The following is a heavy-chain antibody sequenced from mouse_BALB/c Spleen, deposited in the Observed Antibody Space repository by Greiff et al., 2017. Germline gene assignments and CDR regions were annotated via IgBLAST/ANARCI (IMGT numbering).Heavy chain of an antibody. J-gene: IGHJ4*01. CDR2: IRNKANGYTT. CDR3: ARDGPLLRRRYYAMDY. D-gene: IGHD1-2*01. V-gene: IGHV7-3*02. Sequence: EVQLVESGGGLVQPGGSLRLSCATSGFTFTDYYMSWVRQPPGKALEWLGFIRNKANGYTTEYSASVKGRFTISRDNSQSILYLQMNTLRAEDSATYYCARDGPLLRRRYYAMDYWGQGTSVTVSS. CDR1: GFTFTDYY.